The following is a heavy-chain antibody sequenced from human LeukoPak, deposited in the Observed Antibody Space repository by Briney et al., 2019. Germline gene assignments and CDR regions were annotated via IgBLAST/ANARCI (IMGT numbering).Heavy chain of an antibody. CDR2: IYTGGST. CDR1: GGSISSGSYY. V-gene: IGHV4-61*02. Sequence: SETLSLTCTVSGGSISSGSYYWSWIRQPAGKGLEWIGRIYTGGSTNYNPSLKSRVTISVDTSKNQFSLKLSSVTAADTAVYYCASSTIVGATYYYYYYMDVWGKGTTVTISS. D-gene: IGHD1-26*01. CDR3: ASSTIVGATYYYYYYMDV. J-gene: IGHJ6*03.